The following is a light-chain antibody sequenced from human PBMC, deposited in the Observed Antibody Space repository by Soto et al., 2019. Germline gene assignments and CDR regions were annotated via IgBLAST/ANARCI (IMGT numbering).Light chain of an antibody. V-gene: IGLV2-14*01. CDR2: DVS. Sequence: QSALTQPASVSGSPGQSITISCTGTSSDVGGYNYVSWYQQHPGKAPNLIIFDVSNRPSGVSNRFSGSKSGNSASLTISGLQAEDEDDYYCSSYTGSNTPVVLGGGTKLTVL. J-gene: IGLJ2*01. CDR1: SSDVGGYNY. CDR3: SSYTGSNTPVV.